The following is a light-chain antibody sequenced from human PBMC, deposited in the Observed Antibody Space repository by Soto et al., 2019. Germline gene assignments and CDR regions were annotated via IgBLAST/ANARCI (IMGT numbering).Light chain of an antibody. CDR2: GAS. CDR3: QQTYTSRPWT. Sequence: DIQVTQSPSSLSASVGDRVTITCRASQSINTFLNWYQQRPGKAPNLLIYGASNLQSGVPSRFRVSGSGTDFTLTISSLQPEDCATYYCQQTYTSRPWTFGRGTKVEIK. CDR1: QSINTF. J-gene: IGKJ1*01. V-gene: IGKV1-39*01.